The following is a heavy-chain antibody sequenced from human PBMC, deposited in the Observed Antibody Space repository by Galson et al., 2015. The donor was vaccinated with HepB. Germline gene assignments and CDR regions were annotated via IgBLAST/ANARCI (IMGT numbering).Heavy chain of an antibody. Sequence: SCAASGFTFSNAWMSWVRQAPGKGLEWVGRIKSKTGGGTTDYAAPVKGRFTISRDDSKNTLYLQMNSLKTEDTAVYYCTTGLLLLWFGELLTNDYWGQGTLVTVSS. CDR2: IKSKTGGGTT. CDR3: TTGLLLLWFGELLTNDY. CDR1: GFTFSNAW. J-gene: IGHJ4*02. V-gene: IGHV3-15*01. D-gene: IGHD3-10*01.